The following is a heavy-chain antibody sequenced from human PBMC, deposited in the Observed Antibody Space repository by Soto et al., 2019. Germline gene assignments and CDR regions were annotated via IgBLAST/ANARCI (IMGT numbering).Heavy chain of an antibody. J-gene: IGHJ3*02. Sequence: GGSLRLSCAASGFTFSSYGMHWVRQAPGKGLEWVAVIWYDGSNKYYADSVKGRFTISRDNSKNTLYLQMNSLRAEDTAVYYCARVYYDSSGYYYVDDAFDIWGQGTMVTVSS. V-gene: IGHV3-33*01. CDR1: GFTFSSYG. CDR3: ARVYYDSSGYYYVDDAFDI. D-gene: IGHD3-22*01. CDR2: IWYDGSNK.